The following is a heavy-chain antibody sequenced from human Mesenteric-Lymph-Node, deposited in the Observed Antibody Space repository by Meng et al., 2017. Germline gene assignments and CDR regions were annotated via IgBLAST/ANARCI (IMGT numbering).Heavy chain of an antibody. V-gene: IGHV4-34*01. CDR3: ARGELLWDY. Sequence: QGQLRQWGAGLLKPSETLSLTCAVYGGSFSNYYLTWIRQSPGKGLEWIGEIHPSGSTYYSPSLQSRVTITLDTSKNQFSLKLSSVTAADTVVYFCARGELLWDYWGQGTLVTVSS. D-gene: IGHD2-2*01. J-gene: IGHJ4*02. CDR2: IHPSGST. CDR1: GGSFSNYY.